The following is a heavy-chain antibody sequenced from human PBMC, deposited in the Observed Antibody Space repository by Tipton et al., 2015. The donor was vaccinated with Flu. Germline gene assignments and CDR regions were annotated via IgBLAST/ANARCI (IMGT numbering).Heavy chain of an antibody. CDR2: IYHSGST. D-gene: IGHD3-10*01. CDR1: GGSISSGSYY. V-gene: IGHV4-61*02. Sequence: TLSLTCTVSGGSISSGSYYWSWIRQPAGEGLEWIGSIYHSGSTYYNPSLKSRVTISVDTSKNQFSLKLSSVTAADTAVYYCASFHPLWLNLFDYWGQGTLVTVSS. CDR3: ASFHPLWLNLFDY. J-gene: IGHJ4*02.